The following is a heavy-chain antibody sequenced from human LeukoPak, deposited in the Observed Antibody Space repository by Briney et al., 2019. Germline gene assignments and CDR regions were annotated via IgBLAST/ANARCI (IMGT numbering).Heavy chain of an antibody. CDR3: ARSEDGGTVTPSDYYYYGMDV. CDR1: GYTFTSYY. Sequence: ASVNVSCKASGYTFTSYYMHWVRQAPGQGLEWMGIINPSGGSTSYAQKFQGRVTMTRDTSTSTVYMELSSLRSEDTGAYYWARSEDGGTVTPSDYYYYGMDVWGQGTTVTVSS. D-gene: IGHD4-17*01. J-gene: IGHJ6*02. CDR2: INPSGGST. V-gene: IGHV1-46*01.